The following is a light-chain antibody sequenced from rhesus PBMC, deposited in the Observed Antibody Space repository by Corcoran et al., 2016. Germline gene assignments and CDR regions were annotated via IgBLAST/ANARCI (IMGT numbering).Light chain of an antibody. J-gene: IGKJ2*01. Sequence: DIQMTQSPSSLSASVGDRVTITCRASENVNNYLNWYQQKPGKAPKVLIYKASTLESGVPSRFSGSGSWTDYTFTISSLQSEDVATYYCQHNYGTPYSFGQGTKVEIK. CDR1: ENVNNY. V-gene: IGKV1-74*01. CDR3: QHNYGTPYS. CDR2: KAS.